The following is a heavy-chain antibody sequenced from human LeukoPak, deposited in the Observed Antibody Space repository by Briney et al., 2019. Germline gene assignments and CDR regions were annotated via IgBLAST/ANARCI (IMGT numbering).Heavy chain of an antibody. CDR3: ARVRVPVDWGFIAAPARGSAFDI. CDR1: GYTFTGYY. J-gene: IGHJ3*02. CDR2: INPNSGGT. D-gene: IGHD6-13*01. V-gene: IGHV1-2*02. Sequence: ASVKVSCKASGYTFTGYYMHWVRQAPGQGLEWMGWINPNSGGTNYAQKLQGRVTMTRDTSSSTAYMELSRLRSDDTAVYYCARVRVPVDWGFIAAPARGSAFDIWGQGTMVTVSS.